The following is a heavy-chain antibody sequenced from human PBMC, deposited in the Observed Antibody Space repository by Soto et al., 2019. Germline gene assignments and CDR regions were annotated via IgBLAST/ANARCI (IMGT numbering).Heavy chain of an antibody. J-gene: IGHJ6*02. CDR1: GYTFTGYY. CDR2: INPNSGGT. CDR3: ARTSIAAAGTVYYGMDV. D-gene: IGHD6-13*01. Sequence: ASVKVSGKASGYTFTGYYMHWVRQAPGQGLEWMGWINPNSGGTNYAQKFQGWVTMTRDTSISTAYMELSRLRSDDTAVYYCARTSIAAAGTVYYGMDVWGQGTTVTVSS. V-gene: IGHV1-2*04.